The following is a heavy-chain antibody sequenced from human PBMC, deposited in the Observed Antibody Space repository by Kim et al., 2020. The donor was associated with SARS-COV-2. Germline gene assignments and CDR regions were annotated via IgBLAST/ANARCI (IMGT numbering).Heavy chain of an antibody. Sequence: GGSLRLSCAASGFTFDDYAMHWVRQAPGKGLEWVSGISWNSGSIGYADSVKGRFTISRDNAKNSLYLQMNSLRAEDTALYYCAKDRERSRSVTNTPRGFDYWGQGTLVTVSS. CDR1: GFTFDDYA. J-gene: IGHJ4*02. V-gene: IGHV3-9*01. CDR3: AKDRERSRSVTNTPRGFDY. CDR2: ISWNSGSI. D-gene: IGHD4-17*01.